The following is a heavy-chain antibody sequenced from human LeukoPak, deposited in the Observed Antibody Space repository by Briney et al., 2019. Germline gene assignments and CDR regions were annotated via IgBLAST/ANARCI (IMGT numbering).Heavy chain of an antibody. Sequence: PSETLSLTCAVYIDSFTNYYWNWIRQTPGKGLEWIGEVNDSGGTNINPSLRSRVILSVDTSKNQFSLKLSSVTAADTAVYYCARRTRRKIVAVAGTFPAYYMDVWGKGTTVTVSS. J-gene: IGHJ6*03. D-gene: IGHD6-19*01. CDR2: VNDSGGT. CDR3: ARRTRRKIVAVAGTFPAYYMDV. CDR1: IDSFTNYY. V-gene: IGHV4-34*01.